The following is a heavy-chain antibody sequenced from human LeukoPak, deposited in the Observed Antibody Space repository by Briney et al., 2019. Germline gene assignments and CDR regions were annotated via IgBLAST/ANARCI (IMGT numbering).Heavy chain of an antibody. CDR1: GGSISSYY. V-gene: IGHV4-59*01. CDR2: IYYSGST. CDR3: AREGDYVGWFDP. D-gene: IGHD4-17*01. Sequence: SGTLSLTCTVSGGSISSYYWSWIRQPPGKGLEWIGYIYYSGSTNYNPSLKSRVTISVDTSKNQFSLKLSSVTAADTAVYYCAREGDYVGWFDPWGQGTLVTVSS. J-gene: IGHJ5*02.